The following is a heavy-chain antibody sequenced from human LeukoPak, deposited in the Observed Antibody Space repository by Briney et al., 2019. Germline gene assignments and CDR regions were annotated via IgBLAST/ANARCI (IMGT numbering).Heavy chain of an antibody. CDR2: IYYSGST. CDR1: GGSISSYY. Sequence: SETLSLTCTVSGGSISSYYWSWIRQPPGKGLEWFGYIYYSGSTNYNPSLKSRVTISVDTSKNQFSLKLSSVTAADTAVYYCARGGYSYGYGYYYYYMDVWGKGTTVTVSS. J-gene: IGHJ6*03. D-gene: IGHD5-18*01. CDR3: ARGGYSYGYGYYYYYMDV. V-gene: IGHV4-59*01.